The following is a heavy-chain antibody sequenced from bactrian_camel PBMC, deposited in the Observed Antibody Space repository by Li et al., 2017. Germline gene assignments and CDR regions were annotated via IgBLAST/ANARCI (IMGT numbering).Heavy chain of an antibody. J-gene: IGHJ4*01. CDR2: ITRDGAI. CDR1: GYTYNTYC. CDR3: KAEDKYQLRGFCPPL. Sequence: HVQLVESGGGSVQPGGSLRLSCTVSGYTYNTYCMAWSRQAPGKEREGVAGITRDGAITYGDSVKGRFTISQDNAKTTVSLQMNSLKPEDTATYYCKAEDKYQLRGFCPPLWGQGTQVTV. V-gene: IGHV3S53*01.